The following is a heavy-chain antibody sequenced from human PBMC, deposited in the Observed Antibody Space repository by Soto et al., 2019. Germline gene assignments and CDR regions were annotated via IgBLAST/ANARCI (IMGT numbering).Heavy chain of an antibody. J-gene: IGHJ6*03. CDR2: IIPIFGTA. CDR3: ARALRSDFWSGLTYGWYYYYYYMDV. Sequence: SVKVSCKASGGTFSSYAISWVRQAPGQGLEWMGGIIPIFGTANYAQKYQGRVTITADESTSTAYMELSSLRSEDTAVYYCARALRSDFWSGLTYGWYYYYYYMDVWGKGTTVTVSS. CDR1: GGTFSSYA. D-gene: IGHD3-3*01. V-gene: IGHV1-69*13.